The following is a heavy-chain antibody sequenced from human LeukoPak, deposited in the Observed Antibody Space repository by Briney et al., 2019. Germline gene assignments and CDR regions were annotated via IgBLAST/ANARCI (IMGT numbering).Heavy chain of an antibody. V-gene: IGHV3-7*01. J-gene: IGHJ4*02. CDR2: IKQDGREK. Sequence: GGSLRLSCAASGFTFSSHWMTWVRQAPGKGLEWVANIKQDGREKYYVDSVKGRFTISRDNAKNSLYLQMNSLRAEDTAVYYCARHSGTYFDYWGQGTLVTVSS. CDR3: ARHSGTYFDY. D-gene: IGHD1-26*01. CDR1: GFTFSSHW.